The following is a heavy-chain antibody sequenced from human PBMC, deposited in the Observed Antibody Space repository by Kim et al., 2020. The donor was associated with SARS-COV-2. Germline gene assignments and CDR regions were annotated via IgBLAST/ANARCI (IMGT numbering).Heavy chain of an antibody. D-gene: IGHD2-2*01. J-gene: IGHJ6*02. Sequence: SVKVSCKASGGTFSSYAISWVRQAPGQGLEWMGGIIPIFGTANYAQKFQGRVTITADESTSTAYMELSSMRSEYTAVYYCAREGGGYCSSTNCELGYYGMDVWGQGTTVTVSS. CDR3: AREGGGYCSSTNCELGYYGMDV. V-gene: IGHV1-69*13. CDR1: GGTFSSYA. CDR2: IIPIFGTA.